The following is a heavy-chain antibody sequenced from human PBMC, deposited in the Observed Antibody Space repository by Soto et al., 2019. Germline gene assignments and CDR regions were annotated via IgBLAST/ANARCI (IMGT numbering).Heavy chain of an antibody. D-gene: IGHD5-12*01. CDR1: GGSISSGGYY. Sequence: QVQLQESGPGLVKPSQTLSLTCTVSGGSISSGGYYWSWIRQHPGKGLEWIGYIYYSGSTYYNPSLKSRVTISVDTSKTQFSLKPSSVTAADTAVYYCASGEDSGYDYGSFDYWGQGTLVTVSS. CDR3: ASGEDSGYDYGSFDY. J-gene: IGHJ4*02. CDR2: IYYSGST. V-gene: IGHV4-31*03.